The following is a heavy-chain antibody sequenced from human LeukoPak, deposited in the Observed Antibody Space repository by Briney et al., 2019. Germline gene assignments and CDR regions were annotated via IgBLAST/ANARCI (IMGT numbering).Heavy chain of an antibody. J-gene: IGHJ6*02. V-gene: IGHV4-39*07. D-gene: IGHD2-15*01. CDR1: GGPISSSSYY. CDR2: IHYSGST. CDR3: ARAGYCSGGSCYSGSYYYYGMDV. Sequence: PSETLSLTCTVSGGPISSSSYYWGWIRQPPGKGLEWIGSIHYSGSTYYNPSLKSRVTMFVDTSKNQFSLKLSSVTAADTAVYYCARAGYCSGGSCYSGSYYYYGMDVWGQGTTVTVSS.